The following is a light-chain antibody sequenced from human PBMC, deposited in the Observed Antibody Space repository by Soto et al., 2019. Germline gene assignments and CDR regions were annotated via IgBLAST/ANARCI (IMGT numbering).Light chain of an antibody. CDR3: CSYAGSSTFDV. CDR1: SSDVGSYNL. CDR2: EGS. V-gene: IGLV2-23*03. Sequence: QSVLTQPASVSGSPGQSITISCTGTSSDVGSYNLFSWYQQHPGKAPKLMIYEGSKRPSGVSNRVSGSKPGNTASLTISGLQAEDEADYYCCSYAGSSTFDVFGTGTKVTVL. J-gene: IGLJ1*01.